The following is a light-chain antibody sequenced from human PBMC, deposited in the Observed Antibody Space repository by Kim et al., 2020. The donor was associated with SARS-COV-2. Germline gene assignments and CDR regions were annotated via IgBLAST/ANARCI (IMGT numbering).Light chain of an antibody. V-gene: IGKV3-11*01. CDR1: QSVSSY. CDR2: DAS. Sequence: EIVLTQSPATLSLSPGEGATLSCRASQSVSSYLVWYQQKPGQPPRLLIYDASNRATGIPTRFSGSGSGTDFTLTISSLEPEDFAVYYCQQRSNWPLTFGGGTKVYIK. J-gene: IGKJ4*01. CDR3: QQRSNWPLT.